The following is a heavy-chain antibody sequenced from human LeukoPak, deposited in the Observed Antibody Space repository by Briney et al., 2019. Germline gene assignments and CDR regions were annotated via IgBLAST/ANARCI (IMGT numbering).Heavy chain of an antibody. J-gene: IGHJ3*02. CDR3: ARTGDRSYYYDSSGPGAFES. CDR2: IILIFGTA. V-gene: IGHV1-69*13. CDR1: GGTFSSYA. Sequence: SVKVSCKASGGTFSSYAISWVRQAPGQGLEWMGGIILIFGTANSAQKFQGRVTIPADESTSTGYMELSSLRSEDTAVYYCARTGDRSYYYDSSGPGAFESWGQGTMVTVSS. D-gene: IGHD3-22*01.